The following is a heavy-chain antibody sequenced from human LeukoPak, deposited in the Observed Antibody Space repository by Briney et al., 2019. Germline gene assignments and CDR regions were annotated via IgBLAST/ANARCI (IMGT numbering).Heavy chain of an antibody. CDR3: ARDYYGSGSYYPYGMDV. J-gene: IGHJ6*02. V-gene: IGHV3-21*01. D-gene: IGHD3-10*01. Sequence: GGSLRLSCAASGFTFSSYIMNWVRQAPGKGLEWVSSISSSGNYIYYADSLKGRFTITRDNAKNSLYLQLNSLRAEDTAVYYCARDYYGSGSYYPYGMDVWGQGTTVTVSS. CDR1: GFTFSSYI. CDR2: ISSSGNYI.